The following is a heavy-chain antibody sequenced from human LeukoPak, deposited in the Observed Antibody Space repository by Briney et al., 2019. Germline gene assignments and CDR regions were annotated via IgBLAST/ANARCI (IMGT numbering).Heavy chain of an antibody. D-gene: IGHD6-13*01. CDR2: MNPNSGNT. CDR3: ASQQQLGAFDI. CDR1: GYTFTSYD. Sequence: ASVKVSCKASGYTFTSYDIDWVRQATGQGLEWMGWMNPNSGNTGYAQKFQGRVTITRNTSISTAYMELSSLRSEDTAVYYCASQQQLGAFDIWGQGTMVTVSS. V-gene: IGHV1-8*03. J-gene: IGHJ3*02.